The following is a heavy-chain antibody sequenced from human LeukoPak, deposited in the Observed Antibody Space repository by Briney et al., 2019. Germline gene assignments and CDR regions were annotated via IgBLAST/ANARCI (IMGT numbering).Heavy chain of an antibody. D-gene: IGHD6-13*01. J-gene: IGHJ4*02. Sequence: ASVKVSCKASGYTFTGYYMHWVRQAPGQGLEWMGWINPNSGGTNYAQKFQGRVTITADKSTSTAYMELSSLRSEDTAVYYCARVGASLVPGGYFDYWGQGTLVTVSS. V-gene: IGHV1-2*02. CDR2: INPNSGGT. CDR3: ARVGASLVPGGYFDY. CDR1: GYTFTGYY.